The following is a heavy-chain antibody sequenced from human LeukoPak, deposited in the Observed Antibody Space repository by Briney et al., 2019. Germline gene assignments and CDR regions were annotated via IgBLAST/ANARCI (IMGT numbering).Heavy chain of an antibody. J-gene: IGHJ4*02. Sequence: GASVTVSCKASGGTFSSYAISWVRQAPGQGLVWMGGIIPIFGTANYAQKFQGRVTITADESTSTAYMELSSLRSEDTAVYYCARQPTYYYDSSGYSFDYWGQGTLDTVSS. CDR3: ARQPTYYYDSSGYSFDY. CDR1: GGTFSSYA. D-gene: IGHD3-22*01. V-gene: IGHV1-69*01. CDR2: IIPIFGTA.